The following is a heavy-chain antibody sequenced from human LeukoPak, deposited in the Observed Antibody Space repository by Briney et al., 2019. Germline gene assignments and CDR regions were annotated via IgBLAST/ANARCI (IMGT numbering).Heavy chain of an antibody. CDR3: AKDISNYYDSSGYYDY. Sequence: GGSLRLSCAASGFTFSDYYMSWIRQAPGKGLEWVSYISSSGSTIYYADSVKGRFTISRDNAKNSLYLQMNSLRAEDTALYYCAKDISNYYDSSGYYDYWGQGTLVTVSS. V-gene: IGHV3-11*01. J-gene: IGHJ4*02. D-gene: IGHD3-22*01. CDR1: GFTFSDYY. CDR2: ISSSGSTI.